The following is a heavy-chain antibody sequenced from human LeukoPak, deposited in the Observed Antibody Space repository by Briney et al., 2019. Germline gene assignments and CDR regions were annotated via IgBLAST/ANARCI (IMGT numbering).Heavy chain of an antibody. D-gene: IGHD6-6*01. CDR1: GFTFSSYG. J-gene: IGHJ4*02. CDR3: AKGPRAYSSSPTYYFDY. Sequence: GGSLRLSCVGSGFTFSSYGMHWVRQAPGKGLEWVAFIRYDGSNKYYADSVKGRFTISRDNSKSTLYLQMNSLRAEDTAVYYCAKGPRAYSSSPTYYFDYWGQGTLVTVSS. V-gene: IGHV3-30*02. CDR2: IRYDGSNK.